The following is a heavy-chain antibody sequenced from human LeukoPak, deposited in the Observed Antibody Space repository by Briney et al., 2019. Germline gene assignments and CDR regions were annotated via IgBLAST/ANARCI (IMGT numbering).Heavy chain of an antibody. Sequence: GTSVKVSCKASGFTFTSSAVQWVRQARGQRLEWIGWIVVGSGNTNYAQKFQERVTITRDMSTSTAYMELSSLRSDDTAVYYCARDIVGVLDPYYYYGMDVWGQGTTVTVSS. CDR3: ARDIVGVLDPYYYYGMDV. CDR2: IVVGSGNT. CDR1: GFTFTSSA. V-gene: IGHV1-58*01. J-gene: IGHJ6*02. D-gene: IGHD1-26*01.